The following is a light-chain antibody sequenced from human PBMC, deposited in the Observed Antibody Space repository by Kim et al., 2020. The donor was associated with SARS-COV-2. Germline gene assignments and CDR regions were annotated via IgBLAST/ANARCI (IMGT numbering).Light chain of an antibody. CDR3: HVWDSSSDHWV. CDR1: NIGSKS. J-gene: IGLJ3*02. V-gene: IGLV3-21*04. CDR2: YDS. Sequence: ASRGRARSPCGGNNIGSKSVHGYQQKPGQAPGLVIYYDSDRPSRIPERFSGSKSGNTATLAISRVEAGDEADYYCHVWDSSSDHWVFGGGTQLTVL.